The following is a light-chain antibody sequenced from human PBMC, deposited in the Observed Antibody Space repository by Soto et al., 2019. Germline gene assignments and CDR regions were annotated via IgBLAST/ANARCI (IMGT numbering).Light chain of an antibody. J-gene: IGKJ3*01. V-gene: IGKV3-20*01. CDR2: GAS. Sequence: EIVLTQSPGALSLSPGEGATLSCRASQSVSSSYLAWYQQKPVQAPRLLIYGASSRATGIPDRFSGSGSGTDFTLTISRLEPEDFAVYYCQQYGRSPLTFGPGNKVDIE. CDR1: QSVSSSY. CDR3: QQYGRSPLT.